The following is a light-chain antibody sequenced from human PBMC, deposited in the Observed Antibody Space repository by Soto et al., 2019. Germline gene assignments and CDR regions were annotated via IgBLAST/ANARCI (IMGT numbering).Light chain of an antibody. CDR1: QSISSW. V-gene: IGKV1-5*01. J-gene: IGKJ3*01. Sequence: DIQMTQSPSTLSASVGDRVTITCRASQSISSWLAWYQKKPGKTPRLLIYDASTLESGVPSRFSGSGSGTEFTLTISSLQPDDFATYYYQQYNSYSRGTFGPGTKVDIK. CDR2: DAS. CDR3: QQYNSYSRGT.